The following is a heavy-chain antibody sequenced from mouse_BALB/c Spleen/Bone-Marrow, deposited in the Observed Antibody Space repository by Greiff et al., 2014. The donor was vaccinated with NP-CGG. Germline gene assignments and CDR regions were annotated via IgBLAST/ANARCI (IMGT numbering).Heavy chain of an antibody. CDR2: IDPANGNT. CDR3: ATYYYGSSWGFAY. J-gene: IGHJ3*01. V-gene: IGHV14-3*02. CDR1: GFNIKDTY. Sequence: EVKLVESGAELVKPGASVKLSCTASGFNIKDTYMHWVKQRPEQGLEWIGRIDPANGNTKYDPKFKGKATITADTSSNTAYLQLSSLTAEDTAVYYCATYYYGSSWGFAYWGQGTLVTVSA. D-gene: IGHD1-1*01.